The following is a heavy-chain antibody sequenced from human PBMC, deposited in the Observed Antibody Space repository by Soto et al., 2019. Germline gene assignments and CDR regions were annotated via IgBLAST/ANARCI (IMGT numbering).Heavy chain of an antibody. J-gene: IGHJ4*02. CDR2: IFYSGTT. CDR3: ARAPGRDGYNLGF. V-gene: IGHV4-61*01. Sequence: SETLSLTCTVSGGSVSSGIYYWSWIRQSPGKGLEWIGYIFYSGTTKYNPSLKSRVTISLDTSKNQFSLKLTSVTAADTAVYYCARAPGRDGYNLGFWGQGXLVTVSS. D-gene: IGHD5-12*01. CDR1: GGSVSSGIYY.